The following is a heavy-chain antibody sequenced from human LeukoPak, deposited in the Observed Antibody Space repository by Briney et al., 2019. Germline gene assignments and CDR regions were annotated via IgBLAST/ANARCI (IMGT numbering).Heavy chain of an antibody. Sequence: GGSLRLSCAASGFTVSNNYMSWVRQAPGKGLEWVSVIYSGGSTYYADSVKGRFTISRDASKNTLSLQMNSLRAEDTAVYYCASLSLGHYWGQGTLVTVSS. V-gene: IGHV3-53*01. J-gene: IGHJ4*02. CDR2: IYSGGST. CDR1: GFTVSNNY. CDR3: ASLSLGHY. D-gene: IGHD6-6*01.